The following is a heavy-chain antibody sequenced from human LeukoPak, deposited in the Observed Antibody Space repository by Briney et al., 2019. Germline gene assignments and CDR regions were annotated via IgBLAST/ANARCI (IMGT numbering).Heavy chain of an antibody. CDR1: GFTFNTYG. CDR2: ILGSGDNT. V-gene: IGHV3-23*01. D-gene: IGHD3-22*01. CDR3: AKGDRGDSSGFF. J-gene: IGHJ4*02. Sequence: AGGSLRLSCSASGFTFNTYGMSWVRQAPGKGLEWVSTILGSGDNTNYADSVKGRFTISRDNSKNTLFLQMNSLRADDTAVYYCAKGDRGDSSGFFWGQGTLVTVSS.